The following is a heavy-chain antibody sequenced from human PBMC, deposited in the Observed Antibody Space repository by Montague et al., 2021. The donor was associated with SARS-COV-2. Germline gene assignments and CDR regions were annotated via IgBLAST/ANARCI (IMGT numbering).Heavy chain of an antibody. CDR2: LNYRGST. Sequence: SETLSLTCTSSVSWICSGGWNWGRMNQSQGWRLDGICRLNYRGSTYYNPSLKSRVTISVDTSNNQFSLKLSSVTAADTTVYYCETYYAIMTGYYIYAFDIWGQGSMVTVSS. V-gene: IGHV4-39*01. CDR1: VSWICSGGWN. CDR3: ETYYAIMTGYYIYAFDI. D-gene: IGHD3-9*01. J-gene: IGHJ3*02.